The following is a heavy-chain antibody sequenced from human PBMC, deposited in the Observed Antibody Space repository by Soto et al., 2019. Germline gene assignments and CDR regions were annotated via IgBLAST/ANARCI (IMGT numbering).Heavy chain of an antibody. CDR3: AIEYSSSPPYYPIGY. CDR1: GYTLSSYD. J-gene: IGHJ4*02. CDR2: MIPIFGKT. Sequence: SVKVSCKASGYTLSSYDINWVRQATGQGLEWMGGMIPIFGKTNYAQKFQGRVTITADESTSTAYMELSSLRSEDTAVYYCAIEYSSSPPYYPIGYWGQGTLVTVSS. D-gene: IGHD6-6*01. V-gene: IGHV1-69*13.